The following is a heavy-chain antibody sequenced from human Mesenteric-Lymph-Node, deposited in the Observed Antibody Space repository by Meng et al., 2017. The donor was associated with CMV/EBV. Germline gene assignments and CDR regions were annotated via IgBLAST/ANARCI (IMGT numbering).Heavy chain of an antibody. Sequence: GESLKISCTASEFTFSRFAMSWVRQAPGKGLEWVSGVSDNGDDTYYVDSVKGRFTVSRDNARNSLYLQMNSLRAEDTAVYYCARIRFDGNFDYWGQGTLVTVSS. D-gene: IGHD2-15*01. J-gene: IGHJ4*02. CDR1: EFTFSRFA. CDR3: ARIRFDGNFDY. V-gene: IGHV3-23*01. CDR2: VSDNGDDT.